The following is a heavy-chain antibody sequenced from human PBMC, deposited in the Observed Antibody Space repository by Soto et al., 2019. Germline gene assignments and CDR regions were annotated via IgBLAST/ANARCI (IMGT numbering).Heavy chain of an antibody. CDR3: AKDIVKTSSWPAD. V-gene: IGHV3-30*18. J-gene: IGHJ4*02. CDR2: ISYDGSHK. Sequence: HVQLVESGGGVVQPGRSLRLSCAVSGFNFSSYGMHWVRQAPGKGLEWVAVISYDGSHKASADSVKGRFAISRDNSKNTWFLQMNGLRGEDTAVYYCAKDIVKTSSWPADWGQGTLVTVSS. CDR1: GFNFSSYG. D-gene: IGHD2-15*01.